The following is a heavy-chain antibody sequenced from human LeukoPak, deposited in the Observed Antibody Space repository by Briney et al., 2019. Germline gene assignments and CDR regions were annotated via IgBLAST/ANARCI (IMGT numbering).Heavy chain of an antibody. D-gene: IGHD3-22*01. CDR2: INHSGST. V-gene: IGHV4-34*01. Sequence: SETLSLTCAVYGGSFSGYYWSWIRQPPGKGLEWIGEINHSGSTNYNPSLKSRVTISVDTSKNQFSLKLSSVTAADTAVYYCARLAGSGYYTKSYYYYYGMDVWGQGTTITVSS. J-gene: IGHJ6*02. CDR3: ARLAGSGYYTKSYYYYYGMDV. CDR1: GGSFSGYY.